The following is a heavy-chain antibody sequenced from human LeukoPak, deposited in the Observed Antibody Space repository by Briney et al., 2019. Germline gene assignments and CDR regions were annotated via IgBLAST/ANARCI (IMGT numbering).Heavy chain of an antibody. CDR1: RIVFSGSA. CDR2: IRNKANIYAT. Sequence: AGSLRLSCAASRIVFSGSAMHWVRQAAGKGLEWVGRIRNKANIYATGYSASVEGRFTISRDDSKNTAYLQMHRLKTEDTAMYYCASHVDTPMVKYWYFDLWGGGTLVTVSS. V-gene: IGHV3-73*01. CDR3: ASHVDTPMVKYWYFDL. D-gene: IGHD5-18*01. J-gene: IGHJ2*01.